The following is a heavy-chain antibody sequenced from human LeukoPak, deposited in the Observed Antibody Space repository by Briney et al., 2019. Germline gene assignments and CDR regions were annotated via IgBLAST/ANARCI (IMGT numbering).Heavy chain of an antibody. V-gene: IGHV3-33*01. D-gene: IGHD3-22*01. CDR3: ARDPSYYDSSGSWYYFDY. Sequence: HPGGSLRLSCAASGFTFSSYGMHWVRQVPGKGLEWVAVIWYDGSNKYYADSVKGRFTISRDNSKNTLYLQMNSLRAEDTAVYYCARDPSYYDSSGSWYYFDYWGQGTLVTVPS. CDR2: IWYDGSNK. J-gene: IGHJ4*02. CDR1: GFTFSSYG.